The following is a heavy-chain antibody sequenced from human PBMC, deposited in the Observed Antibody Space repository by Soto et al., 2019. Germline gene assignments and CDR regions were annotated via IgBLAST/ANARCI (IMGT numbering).Heavy chain of an antibody. J-gene: IGHJ4*02. V-gene: IGHV1-18*01. Sequence: ASVKVSCKASGYTFTSYGISWVRQAPGQGLEWMGWISAYNGNTNYAQKLQGRVTMTTDTSTSTAYMELRSLRSDDTAVYYCARVHKTWIQLWLVLGYFDYWAQGTLVTVSS. D-gene: IGHD5-18*01. CDR1: GYTFTSYG. CDR2: ISAYNGNT. CDR3: ARVHKTWIQLWLVLGYFDY.